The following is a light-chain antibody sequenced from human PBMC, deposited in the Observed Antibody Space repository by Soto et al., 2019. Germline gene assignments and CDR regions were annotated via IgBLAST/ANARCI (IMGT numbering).Light chain of an antibody. Sequence: PVLTHAPSASGAPGHAGPIFCTGASSDVGGYNFVSWYQQRPGKAPKVIIYEVSKRPSGVPDRFSGSKSGNTASLTVSGLQAEDEADYYCSSYAGSHYVFGTGTKVTVL. J-gene: IGLJ1*01. V-gene: IGLV2-8*01. CDR1: SSDVGGYNF. CDR3: SSYAGSHYV. CDR2: EVS.